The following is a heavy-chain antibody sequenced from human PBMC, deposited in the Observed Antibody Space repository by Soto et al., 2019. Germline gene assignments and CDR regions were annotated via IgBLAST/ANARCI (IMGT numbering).Heavy chain of an antibody. CDR1: GYIFVNYG. J-gene: IGHJ6*02. D-gene: IGHD3-16*01. CDR2: ISPYTGNT. V-gene: IGHV1-18*01. Sequence: QVQLVQSGAEVKKPGASVKVSCKASGYIFVNYGIAWVRQAPGQGLEWMGWISPYTGNTHSATKVQGRLTMTTDTSTSTAYMDLGSLTSHDTAVYYCVMVDNYVTPTPQDVWGQGTTVTVSS. CDR3: VMVDNYVTPTPQDV.